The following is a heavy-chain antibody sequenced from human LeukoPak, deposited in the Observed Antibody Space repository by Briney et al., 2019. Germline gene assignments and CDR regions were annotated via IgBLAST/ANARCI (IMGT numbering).Heavy chain of an antibody. J-gene: IGHJ4*02. D-gene: IGHD6-19*01. V-gene: IGHV3-48*03. CDR3: ARDRTVGVPGTLQFDF. Sequence: GGSLRLSCAASGFTFSSYEMNWVRQAPGKGLEWVPYINDSGSSIYYADSVKGRFTISRDNAKSSLYLQMNSLRAEDTAVYYCARDRTVGVPGTLQFDFWGQGTLVTVFS. CDR1: GFTFSSYE. CDR2: INDSGSSI.